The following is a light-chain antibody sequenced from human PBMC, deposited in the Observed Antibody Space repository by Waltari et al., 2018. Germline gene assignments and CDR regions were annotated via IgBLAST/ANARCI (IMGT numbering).Light chain of an antibody. V-gene: IGKV3-11*01. Sequence: EIVLTQSPATLSLSPEERATLSCRASQGVSRYLAWYQQRPGQAPRLLIYDASNRATGIPARFSGSGSETDFTLTISSLEPEDFAVYYCQQRSNWPLTFGGGTKVEIK. J-gene: IGKJ4*01. CDR1: QGVSRY. CDR2: DAS. CDR3: QQRSNWPLT.